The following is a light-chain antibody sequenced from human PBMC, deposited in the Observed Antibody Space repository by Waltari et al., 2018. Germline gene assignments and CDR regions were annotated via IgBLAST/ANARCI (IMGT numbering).Light chain of an antibody. Sequence: EIVMTQSPATLSVSPGEGATLPRRASQSVSFNLAWYQQKPGQAPRLLIYGASTRASGIPARFSGSGSGTEFTLTISSLQSEDFAVYYCQQYNNGLADFGQGTRLEIK. CDR2: GAS. V-gene: IGKV3-15*01. CDR3: QQYNNGLAD. CDR1: QSVSFN. J-gene: IGKJ5*01.